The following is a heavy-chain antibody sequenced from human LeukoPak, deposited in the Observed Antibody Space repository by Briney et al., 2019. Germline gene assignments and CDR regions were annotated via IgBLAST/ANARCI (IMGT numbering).Heavy chain of an antibody. V-gene: IGHV3-30*01. CDR1: VYTFCNSV. CDR3: AKGNEAMGSLRFLEWTKHHFDY. CDR2: ISYVGCKK. J-gene: IGHJ4*02. Sequence: GGSLTLSCAPCVYTFCNSVMHGGRDAPDGGGGGGAHISYVGCKKSYGDSVKGRFTISRDNSKNTLYLQMKSLRAEDTAVYYCAKGNEAMGSLRFLEWTKHHFDYWGQGTPVTVSS. D-gene: IGHD3-3*01.